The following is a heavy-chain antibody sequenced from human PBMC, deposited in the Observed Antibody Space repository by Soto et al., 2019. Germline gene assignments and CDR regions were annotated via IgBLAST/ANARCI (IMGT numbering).Heavy chain of an antibody. Sequence: QVTLKESGPVLVKPTETLTLTCTVSGFSLSNARMGVSWIRQPPGKALEWLAHIFSNDEKSYSTSLKSRLTISKDTYTSQVVLTMTNMDPMDTATYYCARSYSSSWYHYYGMDVWGQGTTVTVSS. J-gene: IGHJ6*02. CDR1: GFSLSNARMG. V-gene: IGHV2-26*01. CDR3: ARSYSSSWYHYYGMDV. D-gene: IGHD6-13*01. CDR2: IFSNDEK.